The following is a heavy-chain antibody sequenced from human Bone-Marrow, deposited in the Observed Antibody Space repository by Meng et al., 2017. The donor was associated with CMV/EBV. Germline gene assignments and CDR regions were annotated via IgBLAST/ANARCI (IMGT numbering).Heavy chain of an antibody. CDR1: GYTLSSYY. CDR3: ARRRSGDYDN. V-gene: IGHV1-46*01. Sequence: ASVKVSCKASGYTLSSYYMDWVRQAPGQGLEWMGIINPSAGSTRYAQKFQGRVTMTRDTSTSTVYMELSSLRSEDTAVYYCARRRSGDYDNWGQGTLVTVSS. D-gene: IGHD4-17*01. CDR2: INPSAGST. J-gene: IGHJ4*02.